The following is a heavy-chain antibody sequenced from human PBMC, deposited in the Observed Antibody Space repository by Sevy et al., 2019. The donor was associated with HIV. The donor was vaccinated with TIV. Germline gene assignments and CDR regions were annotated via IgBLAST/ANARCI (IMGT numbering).Heavy chain of an antibody. D-gene: IGHD4-17*01. CDR1: GFTFSSYE. J-gene: IGHJ4*02. CDR2: ISNSGATI. CDR3: ARDLPPSATTVAHFDC. V-gene: IGHV3-48*03. Sequence: GGSLRLSCAASGFTFSSYEMSWVRQAPGKGLEWVSYISNSGATIYDSDSVKGRFTISRDNARNSLYLQMNSLRAEDTAIYYCARDLPPSATTVAHFDCWGQGTLVTVSS.